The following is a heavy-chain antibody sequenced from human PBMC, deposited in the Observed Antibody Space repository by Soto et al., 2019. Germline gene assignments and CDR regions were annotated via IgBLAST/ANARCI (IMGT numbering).Heavy chain of an antibody. V-gene: IGHV3-11*01. CDR2: ISGSGTAI. CDR1: QFTFSDYY. CDR3: ARETAPPWFDP. J-gene: IGHJ5*02. Sequence: VQLVESGGGLVKPGGSLRLSCVASQFTFSDYYMSWIRHAPGKGLEWISYISGSGTAISYADSVKGRFIISRDNAKNSLYLQMNSLRAEDTAVYYCARETAPPWFDPWGQGTLVTVSS.